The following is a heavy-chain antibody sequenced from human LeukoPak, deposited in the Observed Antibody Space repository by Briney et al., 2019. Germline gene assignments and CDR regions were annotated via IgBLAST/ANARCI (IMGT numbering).Heavy chain of an antibody. J-gene: IGHJ6*03. CDR2: IYYSGTT. D-gene: IGHD1-14*01. V-gene: IGHV4-39*01. CDR3: AVLTGPYRGYMAV. CDR1: GGSISSSDYY. Sequence: KPSETLSLTCTVSGGSISSSDYYWGWIRQTPGRGLEWIGSIYYSGTTYYNPSLKSRVTISVDTSKNQFSLKLSSVTAADTAVYYCAVLTGPYRGYMAVWGKGTTVTVAS.